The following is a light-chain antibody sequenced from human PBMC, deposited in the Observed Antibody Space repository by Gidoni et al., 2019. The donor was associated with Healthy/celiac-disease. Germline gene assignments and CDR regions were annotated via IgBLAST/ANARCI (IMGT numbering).Light chain of an antibody. CDR1: QSVSSSY. CDR3: QQYGSSRT. J-gene: IGKJ4*01. Sequence: EIVLPQSPGTLSLSPGERATLSCRASQSVSSSYLAWYQQKPGQAPRLLIYGASSRATGIPDRVSGSGSGTDFTLTISMLEPEDLAVYYCQQYGSSRTFGGGTKVEIK. CDR2: GAS. V-gene: IGKV3-20*01.